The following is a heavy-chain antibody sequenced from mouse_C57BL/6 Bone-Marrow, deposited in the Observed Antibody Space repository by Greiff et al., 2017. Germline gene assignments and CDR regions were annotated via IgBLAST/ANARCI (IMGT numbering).Heavy chain of an antibody. J-gene: IGHJ3*01. Sequence: QVQLQQPGAELVKPGASVTMSCKASGYTFTSYWITWVEQRPGQGLEWLGDIYPGSGSTNYNEKFKSKATRTVDSTSSTAYMQLSSRTSEDSAVYYCARHGAGVAYWGQGTGVTVSA. V-gene: IGHV1-55*01. CDR1: GYTFTSYW. CDR3: ARHGAGVAY. CDR2: IYPGSGST.